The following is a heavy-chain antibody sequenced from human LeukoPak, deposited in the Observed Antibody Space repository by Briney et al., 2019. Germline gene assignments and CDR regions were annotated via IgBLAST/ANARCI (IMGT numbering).Heavy chain of an antibody. CDR1: GDSVSSNSAA. CDR3: ARGLITIFGVVTGANWFDP. CDR2: TYYRSKWYN. D-gene: IGHD3-3*01. V-gene: IGHV6-1*01. J-gene: IGHJ5*02. Sequence: SQTLSLTCAISGDSVSSNSAAWNWIRQSPSRGLEWLGRTYYRSKWYNDYAVSVKSRTTINPDTSKNQFSLQLNSVTPEDTAVYYCARGLITIFGVVTGANWFDPWGQGTLVTVSS.